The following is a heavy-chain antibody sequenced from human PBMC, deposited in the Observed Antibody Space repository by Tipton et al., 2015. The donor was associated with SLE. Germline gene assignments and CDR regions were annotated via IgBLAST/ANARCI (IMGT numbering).Heavy chain of an antibody. CDR1: GGSLTSSSHY. CDR2: LHNTGSA. CDR3: ARRGNLLGT. D-gene: IGHD1-7*01. J-gene: IGHJ4*02. V-gene: IGHV4-39*07. Sequence: TLSLTCTVSGGSLTSSSHYWGWIRQPPGKGLEWVGSLHNTGSAYYNPSLRTRIALSIDTSENRFSLKLTSLTAADTAVYYCARRGNLLGTWGQGTLVTVSS.